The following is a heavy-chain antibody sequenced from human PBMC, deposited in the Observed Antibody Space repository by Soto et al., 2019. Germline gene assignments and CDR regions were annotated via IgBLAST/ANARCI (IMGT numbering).Heavy chain of an antibody. CDR1: GFTFSSYA. CDR3: AKDCWAGSYYSDY. J-gene: IGHJ4*02. D-gene: IGHD1-26*01. CDR2: ISGSGGST. Sequence: PGGSLRLSCAASGFTFSSYAMSWVRQAPGKGLEWVSAISGSGGSTYYADSVKGRSTISRDNSKNTLYLQMNSLRAEDTAVYYCAKDCWAGSYYSDYWGQGTLVTVSS. V-gene: IGHV3-23*01.